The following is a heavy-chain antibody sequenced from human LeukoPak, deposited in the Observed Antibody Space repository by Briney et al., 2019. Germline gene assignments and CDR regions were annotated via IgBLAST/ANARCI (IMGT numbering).Heavy chain of an antibody. CDR3: ARDRMDGSGWYFGY. Sequence: PGGSLRLSCAASGFTFSTYSMNWVRQAPGKGLEWASYISSSSTIYYADSVKGRFTISRDNAKNSLYLQMNSLRAEDTAVYYCARDRMDGSGWYFGYWGQGTLVTVSS. CDR2: ISSSSTI. CDR1: GFTFSTYS. D-gene: IGHD6-19*01. V-gene: IGHV3-48*04. J-gene: IGHJ4*02.